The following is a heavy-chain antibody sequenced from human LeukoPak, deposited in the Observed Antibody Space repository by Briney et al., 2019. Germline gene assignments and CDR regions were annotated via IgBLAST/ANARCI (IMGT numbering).Heavy chain of an antibody. J-gene: IGHJ3*02. CDR1: GFTFDDYG. Sequence: PGGSLRLSCAASGFTFDDYGMSWVRQAPGKGLEWVSGINWNGGSTGYADSVKGRFTISRDNAKNSLYLQMNSLRAEDTALYYCARGGYYHDSSGYYVAFDIWGQGTMVTVSS. D-gene: IGHD3-22*01. CDR3: ARGGYYHDSSGYYVAFDI. CDR2: INWNGGST. V-gene: IGHV3-20*04.